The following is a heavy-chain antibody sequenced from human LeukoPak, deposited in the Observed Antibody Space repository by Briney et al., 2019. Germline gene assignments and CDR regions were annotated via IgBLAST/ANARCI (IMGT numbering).Heavy chain of an antibody. V-gene: IGHV4-39*07. J-gene: IGHJ4*02. Sequence: SEALSLTCTVSAGSISSSSYYWGWIRQPPGKGLEWIGSIHYSGSTNYNPSLKSRVTISVDTSKNQFSLKLSSVTAADTAVYYCARDTAMVTGGGVDYWGQGTLVTVSS. CDR3: ARDTAMVTGGGVDY. CDR2: IHYSGST. D-gene: IGHD5-18*01. CDR1: AGSISSSSYY.